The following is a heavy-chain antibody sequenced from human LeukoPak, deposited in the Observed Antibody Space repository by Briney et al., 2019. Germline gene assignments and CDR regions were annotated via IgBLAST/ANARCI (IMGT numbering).Heavy chain of an antibody. V-gene: IGHV3-23*01. D-gene: IGHD5-12*01. J-gene: IGHJ5*02. CDR2: ISGSGGST. CDR3: AKITTRWLRDGGWFDP. Sequence: GGSLRLSCAASGFTFSSYAMSWVRQAPGKGLEWVSAISGSGGSTYYADSVKGRFTISRDNSKNTLYLQMNSLRAEDTAVYYCAKITTRWLRDGGWFDPWGQGTLVTVSS. CDR1: GFTFSSYA.